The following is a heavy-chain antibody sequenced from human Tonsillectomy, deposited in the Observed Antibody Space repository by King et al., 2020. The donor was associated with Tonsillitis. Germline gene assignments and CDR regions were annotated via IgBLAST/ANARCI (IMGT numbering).Heavy chain of an antibody. D-gene: IGHD5-12*01. V-gene: IGHV1-2*04. J-gene: IGHJ2*01. CDR3: VRGGPTISLYWYFDL. CDR2: INPNSGGT. CDR1: GYTFTAYY. Sequence: VQLVESGAEVKKPGASVRVSCKASGYTFTAYYIHWVRQAPGQGLEWMGWINPNSGGTNYAQKFQGWVTMTRDTSISTAYMELSRLKSDDTAMYYCVRGGPTISLYWYFDLWGRGTLVTVSS.